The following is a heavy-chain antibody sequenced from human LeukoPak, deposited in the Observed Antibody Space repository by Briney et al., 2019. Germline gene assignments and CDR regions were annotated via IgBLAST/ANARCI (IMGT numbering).Heavy chain of an antibody. Sequence: VASVKVSCKAYGGTFSSYAISWVRQAPGQGLEWMGGIIPIFGTANYAQKFQGRVTITADESTSTAYMELSSLRSEDTAVYYCARGLKGYYGSGSYWGYYYGMDVWGKGTTVTVSS. CDR3: ARGLKGYYGSGSYWGYYYGMDV. CDR2: IIPIFGTA. J-gene: IGHJ6*04. D-gene: IGHD3-10*01. CDR1: GGTFSSYA. V-gene: IGHV1-69*01.